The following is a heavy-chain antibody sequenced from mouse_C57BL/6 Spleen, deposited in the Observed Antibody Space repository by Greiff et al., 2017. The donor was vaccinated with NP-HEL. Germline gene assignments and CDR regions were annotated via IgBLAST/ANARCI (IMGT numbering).Heavy chain of an antibody. V-gene: IGHV1-15*01. D-gene: IGHD2-3*01. CDR1: GYTFTDYE. CDR2: IDPETGGT. Sequence: QVQLQQSGAELVRPGASVTLSCKASGYTFTDYEMHWVKQTPVHGLEWIGAIDPETGGTAYNQKFKGKAILTADKSSSTAYMELRSLTSEDSAVYYCTREGEVYDGYYRFAYWGQGTLVTVSA. CDR3: TREGEVYDGYYRFAY. J-gene: IGHJ3*01.